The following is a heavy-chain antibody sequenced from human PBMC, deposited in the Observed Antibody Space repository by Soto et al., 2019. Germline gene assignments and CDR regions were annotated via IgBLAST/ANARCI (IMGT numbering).Heavy chain of an antibody. CDR1: GGSFSSYY. CDR3: AAALSGTGAFDF. J-gene: IGHJ3*01. V-gene: IGHV4-59*08. Sequence: SETLSLTCTVSGGSFSSYYWNWIRQPPGKGLEWIGFVYYSGSTSYYPSLESRVTISIDTSKNQFSLKLSSVTAADTAVYYCAAALSGTGAFDFWGQGTMVTVSS. D-gene: IGHD6-13*01. CDR2: VYYSGST.